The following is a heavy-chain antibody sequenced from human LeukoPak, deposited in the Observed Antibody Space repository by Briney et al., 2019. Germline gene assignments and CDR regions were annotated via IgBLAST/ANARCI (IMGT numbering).Heavy chain of an antibody. V-gene: IGHV4-59*02. D-gene: IGHD6-6*01. Sequence: PGGSLRLSCAASGFTVSSNYMSWVRQAPGKGLEWIGYIYYSGSTNYNPSLKSRVTISVDTSKNQFSLKLSSVTAADTAVYYCARDVRVVAARRELYYFDYWGQGTLVTVSS. CDR1: GFTVSSNY. CDR3: ARDVRVVAARRELYYFDY. CDR2: IYYSGST. J-gene: IGHJ4*02.